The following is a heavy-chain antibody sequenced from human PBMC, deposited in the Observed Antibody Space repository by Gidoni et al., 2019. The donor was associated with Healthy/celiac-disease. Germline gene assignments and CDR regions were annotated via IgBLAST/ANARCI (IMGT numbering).Heavy chain of an antibody. D-gene: IGHD1-26*01. J-gene: IGHJ4*02. CDR2: ISSSSSYI. Sequence: EVQLVESGGALVKPGGSLRLSCAASGFTFSSYSMNWVRQAPGKGLEWVSSISSSSSYIYYADSVKGRFTISRDNAKNSLYLQMNSLRAEDTAVYYCARGSGSYAGYYFDYWGQGTLVTVSS. V-gene: IGHV3-21*01. CDR1: GFTFSSYS. CDR3: ARGSGSYAGYYFDY.